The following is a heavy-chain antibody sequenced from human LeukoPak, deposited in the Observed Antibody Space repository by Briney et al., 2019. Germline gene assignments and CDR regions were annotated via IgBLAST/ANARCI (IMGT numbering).Heavy chain of an antibody. V-gene: IGHV1-2*02. Sequence: ASGMVSCKASGYTFTGYSIYWVRQAPGQGLEWMGWINPNSGDTNFAQKFQDRVTLTRDTSISTAYMELTNLRSDDTAVYYCARPNGDYYNWFDPWGQGTLVTVSS. J-gene: IGHJ5*02. D-gene: IGHD4-17*01. CDR2: INPNSGDT. CDR1: GYTFTGYS. CDR3: ARPNGDYYNWFDP.